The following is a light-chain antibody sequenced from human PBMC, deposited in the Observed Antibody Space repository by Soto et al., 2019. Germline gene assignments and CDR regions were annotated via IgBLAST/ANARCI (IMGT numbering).Light chain of an antibody. Sequence: IVLTQSPATLSLYQGERATLSCRASQSVSSYLAWFRQKPGQAPRLLIYDASNRATGIPARISGSGSGTDFTLTISSLEPEDFAVYYCQQRSNWPITFGQGTRLEIK. CDR2: DAS. V-gene: IGKV3-11*01. CDR3: QQRSNWPIT. J-gene: IGKJ5*01. CDR1: QSVSSY.